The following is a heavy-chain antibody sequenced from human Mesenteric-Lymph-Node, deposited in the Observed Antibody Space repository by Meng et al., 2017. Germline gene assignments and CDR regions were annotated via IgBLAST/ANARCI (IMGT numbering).Heavy chain of an antibody. D-gene: IGHD6-19*01. Sequence: GESLKISCAASGFTFSSYAMHWVRQAPGKGLEWVAVISYDGSNKYYADSVKGRFTISRDNSKNTLYLQMNSLRAEDTAVYYCARDRAIAVAAYYYYGMDVWGQGTTVTVSS. CDR2: ISYDGSNK. V-gene: IGHV3-30*01. J-gene: IGHJ6*02. CDR1: GFTFSSYA. CDR3: ARDRAIAVAAYYYYGMDV.